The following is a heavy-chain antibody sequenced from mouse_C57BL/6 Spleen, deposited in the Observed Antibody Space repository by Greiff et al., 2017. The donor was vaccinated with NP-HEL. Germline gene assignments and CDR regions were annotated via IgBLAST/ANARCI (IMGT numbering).Heavy chain of an antibody. CDR1: GFTFSDYY. CDR3: ARHDYDRAMDD. Sequence: EVKVVESGGGLVQPGGSLKLSCAASGFTFSDYYMYWVRQTPEKRLEWVAYISNGGGSTYYPDTVKGRFTISRDNAKNTLYLQMSRLKSEDTAMYYCARHDYDRAMDDWGQGTSVTVSS. D-gene: IGHD2-4*01. V-gene: IGHV5-12*01. J-gene: IGHJ4*01. CDR2: ISNGGGST.